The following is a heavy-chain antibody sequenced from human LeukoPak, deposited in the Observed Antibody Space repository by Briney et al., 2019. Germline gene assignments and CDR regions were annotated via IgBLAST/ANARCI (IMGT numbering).Heavy chain of an antibody. Sequence: SETLSLTCTVSGGSINTYYWSWIRQPPGKGLDWIGYIFYTGSTNYNPSLKSRVTISVDTSKKQISLNLRSVTAADTAVYYCARGMGNSPYYYYYYMDVWGKGTTVTVSS. CDR1: GGSINTYY. CDR2: IFYTGST. J-gene: IGHJ6*03. D-gene: IGHD2/OR15-2a*01. V-gene: IGHV4-59*01. CDR3: ARGMGNSPYYYYYYMDV.